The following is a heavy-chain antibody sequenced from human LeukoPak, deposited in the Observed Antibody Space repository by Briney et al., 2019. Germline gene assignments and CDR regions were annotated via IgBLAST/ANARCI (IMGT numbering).Heavy chain of an antibody. D-gene: IGHD6-19*01. Sequence: PGGSLRVSCVASGFTFSSYWMHWVRQAPGKGLVWVSRINSDGSSTSYADFVKGRFAISRDNAKNTLYLQMNSLKAEDTAVYYYARGGSSGWNDNWGQGTLVTVSS. J-gene: IGHJ4*02. CDR2: INSDGSST. V-gene: IGHV3-74*01. CDR1: GFTFSSYW. CDR3: ARGGSSGWNDN.